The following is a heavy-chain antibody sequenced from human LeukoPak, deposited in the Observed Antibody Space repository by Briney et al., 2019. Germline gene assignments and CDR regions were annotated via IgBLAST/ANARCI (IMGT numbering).Heavy chain of an antibody. J-gene: IGHJ4*02. D-gene: IGHD6-6*01. CDR1: GGSFSGYY. CDR3: ARKYSSSSPAYFDY. CDR2: INHSGST. V-gene: IGHV4-34*01. Sequence: SETLSLTCAVYGGSFSGYYWSWIRQPPGKGLEWIGEINHSGSTNYNPSLKSRVTISVDTSKNQFSLKLSSVTAADTAVYYCARKYSSSSPAYFDYWGQGTLVTLSS.